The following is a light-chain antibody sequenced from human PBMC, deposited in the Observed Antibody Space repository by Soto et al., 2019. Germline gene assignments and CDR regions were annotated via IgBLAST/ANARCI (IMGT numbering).Light chain of an antibody. J-gene: IGKJ4*01. CDR3: QQRSNWPPDLT. CDR2: DAS. Sequence: EIVLTQSPATLSLSPGERATLSCRASQSVSSYLAWYQQKPGQAPRLLIYDASNRATGIPARFSGSRSGTDFTLTISSLEPEDFAVYYCQQRSNWPPDLTFGGGTKVEIK. CDR1: QSVSSY. V-gene: IGKV3-11*01.